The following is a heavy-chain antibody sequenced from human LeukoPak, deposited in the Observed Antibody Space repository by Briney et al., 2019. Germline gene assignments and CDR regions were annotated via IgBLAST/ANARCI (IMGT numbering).Heavy chain of an antibody. CDR1: GGSFSDYY. J-gene: IGHJ4*02. V-gene: IGHV4-34*01. Sequence: SETLSLTCAVYGGSFSDYYWSWIRQPPGKGLEWIGEIKHSGSTNYNPSLKSRVTISVDTSKNQYSLKLSSLTAADTAVYYRAGGPRPSRIAAAGPNLDYWGQGTLVTVSS. CDR3: AGGPRPSRIAAAGPNLDY. CDR2: IKHSGST. D-gene: IGHD6-13*01.